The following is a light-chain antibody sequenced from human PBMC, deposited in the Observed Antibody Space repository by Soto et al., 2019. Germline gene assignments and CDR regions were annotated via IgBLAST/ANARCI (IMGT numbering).Light chain of an antibody. CDR1: QRVSSRY. CDR2: GAS. V-gene: IGKV3-20*01. CDR3: LQHNSYPLT. Sequence: IVLTQSPGTLSLSPGDGATLSCRASQRVSSRYLAWYQQKPGQAPRLLVYGASNRATGIPDRFSGSGSGTEFTLTISSLQPEDFATYYCLQHNSYPLTFGGGTKVDIK. J-gene: IGKJ4*01.